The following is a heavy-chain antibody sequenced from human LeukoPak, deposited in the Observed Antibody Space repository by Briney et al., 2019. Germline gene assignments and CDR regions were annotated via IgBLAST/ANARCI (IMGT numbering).Heavy chain of an antibody. CDR2: INTDSSSI. CDR1: GFTFSIYE. D-gene: IGHD2-15*01. V-gene: IGHV3-48*03. J-gene: IGHJ4*02. CDR3: AGDATLIPGTVYFDY. Sequence: GGTLRLSCAASGFTFSIYEMNWVRQAPGEGLEWISHINTDSSSIHYADSMKGRFTISRDNAKNSLYLQMNSLRGEDTAIYYCAGDATLIPGTVYFDYWGQGALVTVSS.